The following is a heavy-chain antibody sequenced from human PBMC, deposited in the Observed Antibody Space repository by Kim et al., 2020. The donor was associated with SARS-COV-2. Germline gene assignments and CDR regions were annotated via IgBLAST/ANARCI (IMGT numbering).Heavy chain of an antibody. CDR3: ARDEMATIRGMDY. V-gene: IGHV4-34*01. CDR2: IHHSGST. D-gene: IGHD5-12*01. Sequence: SETLSLTCAVYGGSFSGYYWSWIRQPPGKGLEWIGEIHHSGSTNYNPSLKSRVTISVDTSKNQFSLKLSSVTAADTAVYYCARDEMATIRGMDYWGQGTLVTVSS. CDR1: GGSFSGYY. J-gene: IGHJ4*02.